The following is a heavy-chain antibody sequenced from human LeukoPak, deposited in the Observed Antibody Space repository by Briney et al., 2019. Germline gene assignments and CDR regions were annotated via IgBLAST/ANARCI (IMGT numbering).Heavy chain of an antibody. Sequence: GGSLRLSCAASGFTFTSYAMGWVRQAPGKGLEWVSTISGSGGNTYYADSVKGRFTISRDNAKNSLFLQLNSLRVEDTAVYYCKSGGAAPGSFDNWGQGTLVTVSP. V-gene: IGHV3-23*01. CDR1: GFTFTSYA. D-gene: IGHD6-13*01. CDR2: ISGSGGNT. CDR3: KSGGAAPGSFDN. J-gene: IGHJ4*02.